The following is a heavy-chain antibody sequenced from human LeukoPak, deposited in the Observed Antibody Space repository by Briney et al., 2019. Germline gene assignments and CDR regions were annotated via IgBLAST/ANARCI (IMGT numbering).Heavy chain of an antibody. V-gene: IGHV3-21*01. CDR3: ARENSGSYYQFDC. J-gene: IGHJ4*02. D-gene: IGHD1-26*01. CDR2: ISSSTSYI. Sequence: GGSLRFSCAASGFIFSTYPMNWVRQAPGKGLEWVSSISSSTSYIYYADSVKGRFTISRDNAKNSLYLQMNSLRPEDTAVYYCARENSGSYYQFDCWGQGTLVTVSS. CDR1: GFIFSTYP.